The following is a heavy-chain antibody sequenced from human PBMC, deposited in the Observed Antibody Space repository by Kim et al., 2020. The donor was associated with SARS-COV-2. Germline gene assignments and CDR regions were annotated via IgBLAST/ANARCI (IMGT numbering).Heavy chain of an antibody. V-gene: IGHV4-30-4*01. J-gene: IGHJ4*02. CDR3: KSGGKADY. CDR1: GGSISSGDYY. CDR2: IYYSGTT. Sequence: SETLSLTCTVSGGSISSGDYYWSWIRQPPGKGLEWIGYIYYSGTTYYNPSLKRRVTISVDTSKNQFSLKLSPATAADTAVYYCKSGGKADYWGQGTLVTVSS. D-gene: IGHD2-15*01.